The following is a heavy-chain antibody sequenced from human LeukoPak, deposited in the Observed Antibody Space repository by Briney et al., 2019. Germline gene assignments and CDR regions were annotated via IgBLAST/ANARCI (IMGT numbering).Heavy chain of an antibody. V-gene: IGHV1-69*13. CDR2: IIPIFGTA. CDR1: GGTFSSYA. J-gene: IGHJ4*02. Sequence: ASVKVSCKASGGTFSSYAISWVRQAPGQGLEWMGGIIPIFGTANYAQKFQGRVTITADESTSTAYMELSSLRSEDTAVYYCARDRYDSSGYDYWGQGTLVTVSS. D-gene: IGHD3-22*01. CDR3: ARDRYDSSGYDY.